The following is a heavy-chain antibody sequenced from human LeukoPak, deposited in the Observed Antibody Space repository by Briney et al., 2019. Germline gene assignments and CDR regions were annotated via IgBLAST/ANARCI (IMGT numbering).Heavy chain of an antibody. CDR2: IKSKTDCRTT. V-gene: IGHV3-15*01. J-gene: IGHJ4*02. CDR1: GFIFINAW. CDR3: RYFDY. Sequence: GGSLRLSCAASGFIFINAWVSWVRQAPGKGLEWVSPIKSKTDCRTTDYAAPVKGRFTITRHDSDNPLYLQMTSLEIEDTAVYYCRYFDYGGQGTLVTFS.